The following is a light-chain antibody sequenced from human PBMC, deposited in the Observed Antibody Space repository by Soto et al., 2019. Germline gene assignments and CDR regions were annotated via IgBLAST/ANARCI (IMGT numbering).Light chain of an antibody. J-gene: IGKJ5*01. CDR1: QSVSNN. CDR3: QQYNNWPPIT. Sequence: EIMMTQSPATLSVSPGERATLSCRASQSVSNNLAWYQQKPGQAPRLLIYYASTRATGIPARFSGSGSGTEFTLTTSNLQSEDFALYYCQQYNNWPPITFGQGTRLEIK. CDR2: YAS. V-gene: IGKV3-15*01.